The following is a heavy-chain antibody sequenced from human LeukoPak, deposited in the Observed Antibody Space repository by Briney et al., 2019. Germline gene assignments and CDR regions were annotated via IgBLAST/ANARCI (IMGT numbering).Heavy chain of an antibody. CDR3: TRYSGYWFNP. CDR1: GFNFGDYA. J-gene: IGHJ5*02. V-gene: IGHV3-49*04. Sequence: GGSLRHSCTASGFNFGDYALSWVRQAPGKGLEWVGFIRSKAYGGTIEYAASVKGRFTISRDDSKSIAYLQMNSLKTEDTAVYYCTRYSGYWFNPWGQGTLVTVSS. D-gene: IGHD5-12*01. CDR2: IRSKAYGGTI.